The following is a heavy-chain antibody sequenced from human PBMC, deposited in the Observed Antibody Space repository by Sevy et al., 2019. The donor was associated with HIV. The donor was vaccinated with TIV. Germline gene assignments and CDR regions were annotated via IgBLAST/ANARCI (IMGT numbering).Heavy chain of an antibody. CDR1: GFTFGSYA. V-gene: IGHV3-30-3*01. CDR3: ARERDLQALNV. CDR2: ISYDGSRK. J-gene: IGHJ3*01. Sequence: GGSLRLSCAASGFTFGSYAMHWVRQAPGKGLEWLAFISYDGSRKYYADSVKGRFTISRDNSKNTLFMQVNSLRAEDTALYYCARERDLQALNVWGQGTMVTVS.